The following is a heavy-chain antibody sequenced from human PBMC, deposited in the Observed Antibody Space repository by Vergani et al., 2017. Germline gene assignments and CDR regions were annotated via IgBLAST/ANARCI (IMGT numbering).Heavy chain of an antibody. Sequence: EVQLVESGGGLVKRGGSLRLSCAASGFTFSSYSMNWVRQVPGKGLEWVANIMPDGSATMYADSLRGRFSITRDNAKNSLHLHMSSLRVEDTAVYFCAKSGFVGAFETWGQGTMVTVSS. D-gene: IGHD6-6*01. CDR1: GFTFSSYS. J-gene: IGHJ3*02. V-gene: IGHV3-7*01. CDR3: AKSGFVGAFET. CDR2: IMPDGSAT.